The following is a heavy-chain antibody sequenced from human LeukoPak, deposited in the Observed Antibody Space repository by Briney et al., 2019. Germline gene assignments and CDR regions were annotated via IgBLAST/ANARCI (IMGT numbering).Heavy chain of an antibody. V-gene: IGHV3-30*01. CDR3: ARDPGAAGGSSSSYY. D-gene: IGHD6-6*01. CDR1: GFTFSSYA. CDR2: ISYDGSNK. J-gene: IGHJ4*02. Sequence: GRSLRLSCAASGFTFSSYAMHWVRQAPGKGLEWVAVISYDGSNKYYADSVKGRFTISRDNSKNTLYLQMNSLGAEDTAVYYGARDPGAAGGSSSSYYWGQGTLVTVSS.